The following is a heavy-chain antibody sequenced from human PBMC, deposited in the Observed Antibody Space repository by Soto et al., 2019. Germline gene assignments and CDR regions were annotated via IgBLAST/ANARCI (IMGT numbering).Heavy chain of an antibody. CDR3: ARAAYYYDSSGYYPWNYFDY. Sequence: ASVKVSFKASGYTFTSYAMHWVRQAPGQRLEWMGWINAGNGNTKYSQKFQGRVTITRDTSASTAYMELSSLRSEDTAVYYCARAAYYYDSSGYYPWNYFDYWGQGTLVTSPQ. V-gene: IGHV1-3*01. CDR1: GYTFTSYA. J-gene: IGHJ4*02. CDR2: INAGNGNT. D-gene: IGHD3-22*01.